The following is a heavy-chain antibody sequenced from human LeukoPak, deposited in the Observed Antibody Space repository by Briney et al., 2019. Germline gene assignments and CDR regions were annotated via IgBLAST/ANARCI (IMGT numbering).Heavy chain of an antibody. Sequence: GGSLRLFCAASGITVSRSFMSGVRQVPGKGVEGGSIIYAAGATYTADSVTGRFTISRDTSKNMLNLEMNSLRPEDTAVYFCARVGIYRPGSSYFDHWGQGTLVAVSS. V-gene: IGHV3-66*01. CDR1: GITVSRSF. D-gene: IGHD3-10*01. CDR2: IYAAGAT. J-gene: IGHJ4*02. CDR3: ARVGIYRPGSSYFDH.